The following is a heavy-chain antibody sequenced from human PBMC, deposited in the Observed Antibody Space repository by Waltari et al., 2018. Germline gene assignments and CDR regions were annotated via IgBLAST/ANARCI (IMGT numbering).Heavy chain of an antibody. CDR3: ARDEKKGDGYNFDY. CDR1: GGPVSSSSYF. D-gene: IGHD5-12*01. CDR2: IYNSGST. Sequence: QVQLQESGPGLVKPSETLSLTCTVSGGPVSSSSYFWNWIRQPQGKGLEWIGNIYNSGSTNYSPSLKSRVTISVDTSKNQFSLKLNSVTAADTAVYYCARDEKKGDGYNFDYWGQGTLVTVSS. J-gene: IGHJ4*02. V-gene: IGHV4-61*01.